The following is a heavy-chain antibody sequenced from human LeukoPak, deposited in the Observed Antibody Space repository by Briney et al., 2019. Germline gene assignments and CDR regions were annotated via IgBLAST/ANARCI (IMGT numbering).Heavy chain of an antibody. V-gene: IGHV3-53*01. Sequence: GGSLRLSRTASGFTVSGNYMSWVRQAPGKGLEWVSVVYTDGNIYYADSVRGRFTTSKDKSKNTVDLLLNNMRAEDTAVYYCARGKFGDPLNYWGQGTLVTVSS. CDR2: VYTDGNI. J-gene: IGHJ4*02. CDR1: GFTVSGNY. CDR3: ARGKFGDPLNY. D-gene: IGHD3-10*01.